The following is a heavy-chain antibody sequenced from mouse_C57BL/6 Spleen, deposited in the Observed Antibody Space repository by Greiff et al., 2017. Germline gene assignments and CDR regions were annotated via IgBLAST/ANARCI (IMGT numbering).Heavy chain of an antibody. D-gene: IGHD1-1*01. J-gene: IGHJ1*03. CDR2: ISDGGSYT. CDR3: ARDGITTVSYEGYFDV. Sequence: EVHLVESGGGLVKPGGSLKLSCAASGFTFSSYAMSWVRQTPEKRLEWVATISDGGSYTYYPDNVKGRFTISRDNAKNNLYLQMSHLKSEDTAMYYCARDGITTVSYEGYFDVWGTGTTVTVSS. V-gene: IGHV5-4*01. CDR1: GFTFSSYA.